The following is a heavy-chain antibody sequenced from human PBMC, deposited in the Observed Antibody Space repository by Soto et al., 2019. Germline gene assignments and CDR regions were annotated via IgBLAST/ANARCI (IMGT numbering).Heavy chain of an antibody. CDR3: AREFPTYSGGPNWFDP. D-gene: IGHD6-19*01. Sequence: PSETLSLTCAVYGGSFSGYYWSWIRQPPGKGLEWIGEINHSGSTNYNPSLKSRVTISVDTSKNQFSLKLSSVTAADTAVYYCAREFPTYSGGPNWFDPWGQGTLVTVSS. CDR1: GGSFSGYY. CDR2: INHSGST. V-gene: IGHV4-34*01. J-gene: IGHJ5*02.